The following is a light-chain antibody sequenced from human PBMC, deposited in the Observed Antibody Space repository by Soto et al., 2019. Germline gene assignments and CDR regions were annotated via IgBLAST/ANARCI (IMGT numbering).Light chain of an antibody. CDR2: GVT. J-gene: IGLJ1*01. Sequence: QSVLTQPASVSGSPGQSITISCTGTSSDVGSYNLVSWYQQHPGKAPKFMIYGVTKRPSGVSNRFSGSKSGNTASLTISGLQAEDEADYYCCSYAGSNTYVFRTGTKVTVL. CDR1: SSDVGSYNL. V-gene: IGLV2-23*02. CDR3: CSYAGSNTYV.